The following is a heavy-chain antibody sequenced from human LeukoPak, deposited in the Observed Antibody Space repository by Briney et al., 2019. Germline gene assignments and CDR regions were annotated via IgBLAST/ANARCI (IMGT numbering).Heavy chain of an antibody. CDR2: IKSKTDGGTT. J-gene: IGHJ4*02. CDR1: GFTFSNAW. Sequence: PGGPLRLSCAASGFTFSNAWMSWVRQAPGKGLEWVGRIKSKTDGGTTDYAAPVKGRFTISRDDSKNTLYLQMNSLKTEDTAVYYCTTDYYYDSSGYPFDYWGQGTLVTVSS. CDR3: TTDYYYDSSGYPFDY. V-gene: IGHV3-15*01. D-gene: IGHD3-22*01.